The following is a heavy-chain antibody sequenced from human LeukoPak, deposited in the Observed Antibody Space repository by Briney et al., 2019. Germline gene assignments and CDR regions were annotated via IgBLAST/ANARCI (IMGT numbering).Heavy chain of an antibody. CDR2: ISSSSSYI. CDR3: ARVLLERMVRAKGGLPAFDM. J-gene: IGHJ3*02. CDR1: GFTFSSYS. D-gene: IGHD3-10*01. V-gene: IGHV3-21*01. Sequence: PGGSLRLSCAASGFTFSSYSMNWVRQAPGKGLEWVSSISSSSSYIYYADSVKGRFTISRDNAKNSLYLQMNSLRAEDTAVYYCARVLLERMVRAKGGLPAFDMWGQGTMLTLSS.